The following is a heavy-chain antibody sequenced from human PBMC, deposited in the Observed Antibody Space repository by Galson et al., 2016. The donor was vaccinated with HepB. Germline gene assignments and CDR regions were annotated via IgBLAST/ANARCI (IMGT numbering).Heavy chain of an antibody. CDR1: GDSVSNNGAA. V-gene: IGHV6-1*01. CDR2: TFYRYTWEN. J-gene: IGHJ6*02. D-gene: IGHD3-10*01. CDR3: PRAVMLGRGMDV. Sequence: CAISGDSVSNNGAAWVWIRQSPSRGLEWLGRTFYRYTWENHYTGSVRNRITISPDTSRNQFSLHLNSVTPEDTAVYYCPRAVMLGRGMDVWGQGTTVTVSS.